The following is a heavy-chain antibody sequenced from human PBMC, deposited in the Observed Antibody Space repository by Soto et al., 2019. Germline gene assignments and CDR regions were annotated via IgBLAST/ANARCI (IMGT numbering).Heavy chain of an antibody. Sequence: QVQLVESGGGVVQPGRSLRLSCAASGFTFSSYAMHWVRQAPGKGLEWVAVISYDGSNKYYADSVKGRFTISRDNSKNALYLQMNSLRAEDTAVYYCARDQGKYDSSDRPDYWGQGTLVTVSS. CDR1: GFTFSSYA. V-gene: IGHV3-30-3*01. CDR2: ISYDGSNK. D-gene: IGHD3-22*01. J-gene: IGHJ4*02. CDR3: ARDQGKYDSSDRPDY.